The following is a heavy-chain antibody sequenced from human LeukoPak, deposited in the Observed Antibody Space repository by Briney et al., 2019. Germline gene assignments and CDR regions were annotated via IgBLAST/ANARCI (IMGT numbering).Heavy chain of an antibody. CDR2: ISSSSSYI. CDR3: ARASVATMTYWYFDH. CDR1: GFTFSSYS. Sequence: GGSLRLSCAASGFTFSSYSMNWVRQAPGKGLEWVSSISSSSSYIYYADSVKGRFTISRDNAKNSLYLQMNSLRAEDTAVYYCARASVATMTYWYFDHWGRGTLVTVSS. D-gene: IGHD5-12*01. J-gene: IGHJ2*01. V-gene: IGHV3-21*01.